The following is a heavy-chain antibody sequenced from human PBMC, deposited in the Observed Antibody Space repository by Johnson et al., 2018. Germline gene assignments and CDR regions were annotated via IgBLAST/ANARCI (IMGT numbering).Heavy chain of an antibody. Sequence: VQLVQSGGGLVQPGGSXRLACAASGFTFNKYSMNWVRQVPGKGLEWVSYISSSSSTIYYADSVKGRFAISRDNAKNSLYLHMNSLRDEDTAVYYGAPIRFDIGIGYFDPWGQGTLVTVSS. CDR2: ISSSSSTI. J-gene: IGHJ5*02. CDR1: GFTFNKYS. D-gene: IGHD2-21*01. V-gene: IGHV3-48*02. CDR3: APIRFDIGIGYFDP.